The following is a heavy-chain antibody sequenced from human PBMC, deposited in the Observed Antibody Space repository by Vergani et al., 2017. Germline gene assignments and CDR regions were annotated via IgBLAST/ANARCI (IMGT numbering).Heavy chain of an antibody. CDR1: GFTFSSYS. J-gene: IGHJ4*02. D-gene: IGHD2-2*01. Sequence: VQLVESGGGLVKPGGSLRLSCAASGFTFSSYSMNWVRQAPGKGLEWIGRIYTSGSTNYNPSLKSRVTISVDTSKNQFSLKLSSVTAADTAVYYCARARGYCSSTSCGHYFDYWGQGTLVTVSS. CDR3: ARARGYCSSTSCGHYFDY. V-gene: IGHV4-4*08. CDR2: IYTSGST.